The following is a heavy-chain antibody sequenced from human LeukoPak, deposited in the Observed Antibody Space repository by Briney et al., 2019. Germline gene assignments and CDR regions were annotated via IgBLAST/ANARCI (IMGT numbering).Heavy chain of an antibody. J-gene: IGHJ3*02. CDR3: AKGNSGTYTDTFDI. V-gene: IGHV3-9*03. Sequence: GRSLRLSCAASGFTFDDYAMHWVRQAPGKGLEWVSGISWNSGSVGYADSVKGRFTISRDNAKNSLYLQMNSLRPEDMALYYCAKGNSGTYTDTFDIWGQGTMVTVSS. D-gene: IGHD1-26*01. CDR2: ISWNSGSV. CDR1: GFTFDDYA.